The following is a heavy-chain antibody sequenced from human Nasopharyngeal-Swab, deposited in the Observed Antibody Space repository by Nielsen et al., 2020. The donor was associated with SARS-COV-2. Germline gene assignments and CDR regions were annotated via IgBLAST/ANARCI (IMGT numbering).Heavy chain of an antibody. CDR3: AKDSMDTAMVYDYYYYYMDV. CDR1: GFTFSSYG. Sequence: GESLKISCAASGFTFSSYGMHWVRQAPGKGLEWVAFIRYDGSNKYYADSVKGRFTISRDNSKNTLYLQMNSPRAEDTAVYYCAKDSMDTAMVYDYYYYYMDVWGKGTTVTVSS. J-gene: IGHJ6*03. V-gene: IGHV3-30*02. CDR2: IRYDGSNK. D-gene: IGHD5-18*01.